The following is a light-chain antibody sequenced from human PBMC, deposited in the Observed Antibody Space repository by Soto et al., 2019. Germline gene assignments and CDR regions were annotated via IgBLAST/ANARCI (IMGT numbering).Light chain of an antibody. CDR1: HSVDSR. J-gene: IGKJ4*01. CDR2: DAS. Sequence: EIVMTQSPATLSMSPGDRATLSCRASHSVDSRLAWYQQKPGQSPRLLIYDASTRATGLPARFSGSGSGTEFTLTISSLQSENLAVYSCQPYTTWRFTFGGGTKV. V-gene: IGKV3-15*01. CDR3: QPYTTWRFT.